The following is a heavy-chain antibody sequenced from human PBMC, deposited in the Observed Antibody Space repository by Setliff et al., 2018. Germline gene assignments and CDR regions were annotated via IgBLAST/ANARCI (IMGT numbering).Heavy chain of an antibody. Sequence: SETLSLTCTVPGGPFTPYYWSWIRQPPGKGLEWIGYVYYSGTAYYNPSLKSRVTVIVDTSKNQFSLRLSSVTAADTAVYYCARGGTFRYFDYWGQGTPVTVSS. CDR1: GGPFTPYY. V-gene: IGHV4-59*01. D-gene: IGHD5-12*01. CDR2: VYYSGTA. CDR3: ARGGTFRYFDY. J-gene: IGHJ4*02.